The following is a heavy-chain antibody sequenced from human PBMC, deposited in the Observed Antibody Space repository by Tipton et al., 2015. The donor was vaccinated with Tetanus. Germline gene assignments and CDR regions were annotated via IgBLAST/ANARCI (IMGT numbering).Heavy chain of an antibody. Sequence: SLRLSCAISGFSVSSNYLTWVRQAPGKGLEWVSVIHTGGNTYYADSVKGRFTISRDNAEHSLYLQMNSLRAEDTAVYYCARVLTVGATFDYWGQGTLVTVS. D-gene: IGHD1-26*01. V-gene: IGHV3-53*01. J-gene: IGHJ4*02. CDR3: ARVLTVGATFDY. CDR2: IHTGGNT. CDR1: GFSVSSNY.